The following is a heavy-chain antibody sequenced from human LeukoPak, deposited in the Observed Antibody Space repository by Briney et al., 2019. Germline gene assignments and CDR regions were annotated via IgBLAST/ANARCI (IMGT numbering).Heavy chain of an antibody. J-gene: IGHJ6*02. Sequence: GGSLRLSCTASGFTFDDYTIHWVRHAPGKGLEWVSLISWDGGSTYYADSVKGRFTISRDNSKNSLYLQMNSLRTEDTALYYCAKDAYERGCCSGGSCYSWGMDVWGQGTTVTVSS. CDR1: GFTFDDYT. CDR3: AKDAYERGCCSGGSCYSWGMDV. V-gene: IGHV3-43*01. D-gene: IGHD2-15*01. CDR2: ISWDGGST.